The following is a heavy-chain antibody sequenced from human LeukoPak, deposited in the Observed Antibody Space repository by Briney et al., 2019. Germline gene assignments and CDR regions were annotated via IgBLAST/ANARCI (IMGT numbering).Heavy chain of an antibody. D-gene: IGHD6-19*01. J-gene: IGHJ5*02. CDR1: GGSFTDYY. CDR2: ITHRGST. Sequence: PSETLSLTCAVFGGSFTDYYWSWIRQPPGKGLEWIGEITHRGSTKYKSSLKSRVTISVDTSKNQFSLKLTSVTAADTANYCSRRGQWLGRWFDPWGQGTLVTVSS. V-gene: IGHV4-34*01. CDR3: SRRGQWLGRWFDP.